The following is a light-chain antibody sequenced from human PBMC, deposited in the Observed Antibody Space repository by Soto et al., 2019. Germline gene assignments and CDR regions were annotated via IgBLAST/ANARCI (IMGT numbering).Light chain of an antibody. CDR2: EAS. V-gene: IGLV2-8*01. CDR3: SSYAGSNNVV. Sequence: QSALTQPPSASGSPGQSVTISCTGTSSDVGGYNYVSWYQQHPGKAPKLMIYEASKRPSGVPDRFSGSKSGNTASLTVSGLQAEDEADYYCSSYAGSNNVVFGGGTKLTVL. CDR1: SSDVGGYNY. J-gene: IGLJ2*01.